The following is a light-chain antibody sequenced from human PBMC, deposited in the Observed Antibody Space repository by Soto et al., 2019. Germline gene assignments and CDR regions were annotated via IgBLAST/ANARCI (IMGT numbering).Light chain of an antibody. V-gene: IGLV1-44*01. CDR1: SSNIGSNS. CDR2: SND. Sequence: QAVLTQPPSASGTPGQRVTISCSGSSSNIGSNSVNWYQQLPGKAPKLLIYSNDQRPSGVPDRYSGSKSGTSASLAISGLRSEDEADYYCAAWDDSLNVYVFGTGTKVTVL. CDR3: AAWDDSLNVYV. J-gene: IGLJ1*01.